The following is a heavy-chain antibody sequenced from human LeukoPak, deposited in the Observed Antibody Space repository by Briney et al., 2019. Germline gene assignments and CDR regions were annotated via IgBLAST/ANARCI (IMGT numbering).Heavy chain of an antibody. Sequence: ASVKVSCKASGYTFTSYGISWVRQAPGQGLEWMGWISAYNGNTNYAQKLQGRVTMTTDTSTSTAYMELRSLRSDDTAVYYCARGGVAATNYYYYYYMDVWGKGTTVTISS. CDR2: ISAYNGNT. CDR1: GYTFTSYG. J-gene: IGHJ6*03. V-gene: IGHV1-18*01. D-gene: IGHD2-15*01. CDR3: ARGGVAATNYYYYYYMDV.